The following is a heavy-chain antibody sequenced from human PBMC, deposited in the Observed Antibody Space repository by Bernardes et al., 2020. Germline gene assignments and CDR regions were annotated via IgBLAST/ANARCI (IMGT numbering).Heavy chain of an antibody. Sequence: GGSLRLSCAASGFTFSSYAMSWVRQAPGKGLEWVSAISGSGGSTYYADSVKGRFTISRDNSKNTLYLQMNSLRAEDTAVYYCAKKPTFYGSGSYDTRTYYFDYWGQGTLVTVSS. CDR2: ISGSGGST. D-gene: IGHD3-10*01. J-gene: IGHJ4*02. CDR1: GFTFSSYA. V-gene: IGHV3-23*01. CDR3: AKKPTFYGSGSYDTRTYYFDY.